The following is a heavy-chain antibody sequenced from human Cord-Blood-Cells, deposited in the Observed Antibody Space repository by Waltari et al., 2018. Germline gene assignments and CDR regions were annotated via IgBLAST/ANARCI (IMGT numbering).Heavy chain of an antibody. J-gene: IGHJ4*02. CDR2: IYYSGST. CDR3: ASAMVRGVKAFDY. D-gene: IGHD3-10*01. Sequence: QVQLQESGPGRVKPSQTLSLTCTVSGGSISSGDYYWSWIRQPPGKGLEWIGYIYYSGSTYYNPSLKSRVTISVDTSKNQFSLKLSSVTAADTAVYYCASAMVRGVKAFDYWGQGTLVTVSS. V-gene: IGHV4-30-4*08. CDR1: GGSISSGDYY.